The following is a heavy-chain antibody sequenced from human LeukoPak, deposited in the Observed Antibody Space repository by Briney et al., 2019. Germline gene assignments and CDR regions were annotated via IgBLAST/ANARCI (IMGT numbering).Heavy chain of an antibody. V-gene: IGHV3-48*01. D-gene: IGHD3-10*01. CDR1: GFTFSSYS. J-gene: IGHJ4*02. CDR3: AKDRGSSSYYFDY. Sequence: PGGSLRLSCAASGFTFSSYSMNWVRQAPGKGLEWVSYISSSSSTIYYADSVKGRFTISRDNSKNTLYLQMNSLRAEDTAVYYCAKDRGSSSYYFDYWGQGTLVTVSS. CDR2: ISSSSSTI.